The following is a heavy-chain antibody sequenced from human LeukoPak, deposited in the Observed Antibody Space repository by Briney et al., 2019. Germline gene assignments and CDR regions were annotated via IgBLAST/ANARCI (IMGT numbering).Heavy chain of an antibody. D-gene: IGHD6-13*01. J-gene: IGHJ4*02. CDR3: ARGGQQLVQDFDY. CDR2: IYYSGST. V-gene: IGHV4-30-4*08. Sequence: SETLSLTWTVSGGSISSGDYYWSWIRQPPGKGLEWIGYIYYSGSTYYNPSLKSRVTISVDTSKNQFSLKLSSVTAADTAVYYCARGGQQLVQDFDYWGQGTLVTVSS. CDR1: GGSISSGDYY.